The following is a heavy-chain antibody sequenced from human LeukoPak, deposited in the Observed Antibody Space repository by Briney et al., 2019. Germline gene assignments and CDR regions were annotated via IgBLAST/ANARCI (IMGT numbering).Heavy chain of an antibody. Sequence: ASVKVSCKASGYTFTGYYMHWVRQAPGQGLEWMGWINPNSGGTNYAQKFQGRVTMTRDTSISTAYMELSRLRSDDTAVYYCARGLELHHYFFDSWGQGTLVTVSS. V-gene: IGHV1-2*02. CDR2: INPNSGGT. D-gene: IGHD1-7*01. CDR1: GYTFTGYY. J-gene: IGHJ4*02. CDR3: ARGLELHHYFFDS.